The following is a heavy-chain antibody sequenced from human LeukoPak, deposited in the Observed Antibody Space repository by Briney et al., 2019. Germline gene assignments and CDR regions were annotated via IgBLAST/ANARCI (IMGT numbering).Heavy chain of an antibody. J-gene: IGHJ4*02. CDR3: ARDRRVVTAIRPLFDY. CDR1: GYTFTSYG. D-gene: IGHD2-21*02. CDR2: ISAYNGNT. Sequence: ASVKVSCKASGYTFTSYGISWVRQAPGQGLEWMGRISAYNGNTNYAQKLQGRVTMTTDTSTSTAHMELRSLRSDDTAVYYCARDRRVVTAIRPLFDYWGQGTLVTVSS. V-gene: IGHV1-18*01.